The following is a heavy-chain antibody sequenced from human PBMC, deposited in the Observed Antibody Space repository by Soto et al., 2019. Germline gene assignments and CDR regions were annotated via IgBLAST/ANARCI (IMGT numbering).Heavy chain of an antibody. Sequence: SETLSLTCTVSGGSISSSSYYWGWIRQPPGKGLEWIGSIYYSGSTYYNPSLKSRVTISVDTSKNQFSLKLSSVTAADTAVYYCARRTEGYNWNYALDYWGQGTLVTVSS. V-gene: IGHV4-39*01. CDR2: IYYSGST. D-gene: IGHD1-7*01. CDR1: GGSISSSSYY. J-gene: IGHJ4*02. CDR3: ARRTEGYNWNYALDY.